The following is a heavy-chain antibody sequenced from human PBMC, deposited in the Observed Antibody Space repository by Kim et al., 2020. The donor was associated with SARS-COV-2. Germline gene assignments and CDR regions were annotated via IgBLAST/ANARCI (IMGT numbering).Heavy chain of an antibody. CDR2: IYTSGAT. V-gene: IGHV3-66*01. D-gene: IGHD1-26*01. Sequence: GGSLRLSCAAPGFTVINSYMTWVRQAPGKGLEWVSTIYTSGATYYADSVRGRFTVSRDNSKNALFLQMTTLRAEDTAVYFCARGLVGSTTSFDSWGQGTLVTVSS. CDR1: GFTVINSY. CDR3: ARGLVGSTTSFDS. J-gene: IGHJ4*02.